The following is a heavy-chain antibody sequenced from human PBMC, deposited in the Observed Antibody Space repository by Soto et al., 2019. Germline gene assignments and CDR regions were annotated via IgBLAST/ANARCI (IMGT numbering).Heavy chain of an antibody. J-gene: IGHJ3*02. D-gene: IGHD2-2*01. CDR1: GYTFTSYG. CDR3: ASRDPAHIVVVPAANDAFDI. Sequence: GASVKVSCKASGYTFTSYGISWVRQAPGQGLEWMGWISAYNGNTNYAQKLQGRVTMTTDTSTSTAYMELRSLRSDDTAVYYCASRDPAHIVVVPAANDAFDIWGQGTMVTVSS. CDR2: ISAYNGNT. V-gene: IGHV1-18*01.